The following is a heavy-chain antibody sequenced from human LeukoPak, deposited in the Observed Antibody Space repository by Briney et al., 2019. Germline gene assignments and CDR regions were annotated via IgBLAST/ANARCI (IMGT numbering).Heavy chain of an antibody. CDR1: GFTFDDYA. V-gene: IGHV3-9*01. Sequence: GGSLRLSCAASGFTFDDYAMHWVRQAPGKGLEWVSGISWNSGSIGYADSVKGRFTISRDNAKNSLYLQMNSLRAEDTALYYCAKDKRAWLVNNAFDIWGQGTMVTVSS. CDR3: AKDKRAWLVNNAFDI. J-gene: IGHJ3*02. D-gene: IGHD6-19*01. CDR2: ISWNSGSI.